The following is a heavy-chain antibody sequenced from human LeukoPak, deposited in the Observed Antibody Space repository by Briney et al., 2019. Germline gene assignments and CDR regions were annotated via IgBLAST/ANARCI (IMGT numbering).Heavy chain of an antibody. CDR1: GFTFSSYA. D-gene: IGHD3-22*01. Sequence: AGGSLRLSCAASGFTFSSYAMSWVRQAPGKGLEWVSAISGSGGSTYYADSVKGRFTISRDNSKNTLYLQMNSLRAEDTAVYYCAKDLYAVVISGPFDYWGQGTLVTVSS. CDR2: ISGSGGST. V-gene: IGHV3-23*01. CDR3: AKDLYAVVISGPFDY. J-gene: IGHJ4*02.